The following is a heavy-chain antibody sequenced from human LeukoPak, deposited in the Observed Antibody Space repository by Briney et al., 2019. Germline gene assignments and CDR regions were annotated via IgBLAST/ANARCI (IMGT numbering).Heavy chain of an antibody. CDR2: ISAGGVYT. V-gene: IGHV1-3*01. J-gene: IGHJ4*02. CDR1: GYTFTHYA. D-gene: IGHD3-16*01. Sequence: GASVKVCCKASGYTFTHYAMHSARQAPGQRLEWMGWISAGGVYTKYSEKLQGRVTITRDTSATTAYMELSSLGSEDTGVYYCARDYMSTPQDGAGGSLDYWGQGTLVTVSS. CDR3: ARDYMSTPQDGAGGSLDY.